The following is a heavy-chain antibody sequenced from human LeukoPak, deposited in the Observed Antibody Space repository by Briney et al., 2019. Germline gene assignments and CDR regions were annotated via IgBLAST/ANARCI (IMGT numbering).Heavy chain of an antibody. CDR3: ARGGKEWLRLNYGMDV. Sequence: ASVKVSCKASGYTFTGYYMHWVRQAPGEGVEWMGWINPNSGGTNYAQKFQGGVTMTRDTSISTAYMELSRLRSDDTAVYYCARGGKEWLRLNYGMDVWGQGTTVTVYS. CDR2: INPNSGGT. D-gene: IGHD5-12*01. CDR1: GYTFTGYY. V-gene: IGHV1-2*02. J-gene: IGHJ6*02.